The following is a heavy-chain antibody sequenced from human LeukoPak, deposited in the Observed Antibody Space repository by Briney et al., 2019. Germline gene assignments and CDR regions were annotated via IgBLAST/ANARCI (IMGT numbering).Heavy chain of an antibody. D-gene: IGHD3-10*01. V-gene: IGHV4-4*07. CDR1: GGSISSYY. J-gene: IGHJ3*02. CDR2: IYTSGST. Sequence: PSETLSLTCTVSGGSISSYYWSWIRQPAGKGLEWIGRIYTSGSTNYNPSLKSRVTMSVDTSKNQFSLKLSSVTAADTAVYYCAKRFRKRITMAQGAFDIWGQGTMVTVSS. CDR3: AKRFRKRITMAQGAFDI.